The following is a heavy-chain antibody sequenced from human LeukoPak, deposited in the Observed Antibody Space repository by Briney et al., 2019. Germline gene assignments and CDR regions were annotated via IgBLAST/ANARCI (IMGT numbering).Heavy chain of an antibody. J-gene: IGHJ4*02. CDR2: ISGSGSSI. CDR3: ARDRGSGSYPFDY. D-gene: IGHD3-10*01. V-gene: IGHV3-48*02. Sequence: GGSLRLSCAASGFIFESYGMTWVRQAPGKGLEWVSYISGSGSSIYYADSVKGRFTISRDNAKNSLYLQMNSLRDEDTAVYYCARDRGSGSYPFDYWGQGSLVTVSS. CDR1: GFIFESYG.